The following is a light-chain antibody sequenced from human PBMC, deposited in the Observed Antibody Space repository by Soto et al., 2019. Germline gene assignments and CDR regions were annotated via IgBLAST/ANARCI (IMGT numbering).Light chain of an antibody. CDR2: GGT. CDR1: SSDVGGYNY. CDR3: QSYDSTLSARYV. V-gene: IGLV2-11*01. J-gene: IGLJ1*01. Sequence: QSALTQPRSVSGSPGQSVTISCTGTSSDVGGYNYVSWYQQHPGKAPKLLIVGGTIRPSGVPDRFSASTSGTSASLAITGLQAEDEGDYYCQSYDSTLSARYVFGTGTKVTVL.